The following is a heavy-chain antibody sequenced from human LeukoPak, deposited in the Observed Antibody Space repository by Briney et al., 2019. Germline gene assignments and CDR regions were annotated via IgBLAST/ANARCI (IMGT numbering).Heavy chain of an antibody. CDR2: INPNSGGT. CDR1: GYTFTGDY. D-gene: IGHD2-2*02. Sequence: ASVKVSCKXSGYTFTGDYMHWVQQAPRQGLEWMGRINPNSGGTNYAQKFQGRVTMTRDTSISTAYMELSRLRSDDTAVYYCARWGGRLYAIDYWGQGTLVTVSS. CDR3: ARWGGRLYAIDY. J-gene: IGHJ4*02. V-gene: IGHV1-2*06.